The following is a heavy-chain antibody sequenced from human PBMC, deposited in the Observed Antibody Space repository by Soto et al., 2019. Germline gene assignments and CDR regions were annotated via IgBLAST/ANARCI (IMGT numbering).Heavy chain of an antibody. V-gene: IGHV5-51*01. J-gene: IGHJ4*02. CDR3: ARSLSGTGGDY. Sequence: GESLKISCKASGYTFTSHWIGWVRQMPGKGLEWMGIIYPGDSDTRYSPSLQGQVTISADKSITTAYLQWSSLKASDTAMYYCARSLSGTGGDYWGQGTLVTVSS. CDR2: IYPGDSDT. D-gene: IGHD1-20*01. CDR1: GYTFTSHW.